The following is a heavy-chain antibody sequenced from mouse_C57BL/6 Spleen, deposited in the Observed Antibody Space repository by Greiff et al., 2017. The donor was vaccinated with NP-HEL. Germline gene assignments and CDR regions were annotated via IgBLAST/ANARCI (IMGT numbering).Heavy chain of an antibody. D-gene: IGHD4-1*01. Sequence: VQLKESEGGLVQPGSSMKLSCTASGFTFSDYYMAWVRQVPEKGLEWVANINYDGSSTYYLDSLKSRFIISRDNAKNILYLQMSSLKSEDTATYYCARVANWDYFDYWGQGTTLTVSS. CDR2: INYDGSST. CDR1: GFTFSDYY. J-gene: IGHJ2*01. CDR3: ARVANWDYFDY. V-gene: IGHV5-16*01.